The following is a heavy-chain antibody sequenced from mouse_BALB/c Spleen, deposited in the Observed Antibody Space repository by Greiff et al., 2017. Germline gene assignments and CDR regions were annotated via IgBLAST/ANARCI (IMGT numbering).Heavy chain of an antibody. D-gene: IGHD3-2*02. J-gene: IGHJ2*01. CDR2: IFPGTGTT. V-gene: IGHV1S132*01. CDR3: ARSSRLRDFDY. CDR1: GYTFTSYW. Sequence: QVHVKQSGAELVKPGASVKLSCKTSGYTFTSYWIQWVKQRPGQGLGWIGEIFPGTGTTYYNEKFKGKATLTIDTSSSTAYMQLSSLTSEDSAVYFCARSSRLRDFDYWGQGTTLTVSS.